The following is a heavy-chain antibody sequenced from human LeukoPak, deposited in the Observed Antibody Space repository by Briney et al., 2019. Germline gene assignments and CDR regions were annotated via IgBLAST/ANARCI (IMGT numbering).Heavy chain of an antibody. CDR2: INHSGST. CDR1: GGSISSGGYY. D-gene: IGHD2-2*03. CDR3: ARHGYCSSTSCYPDFDY. J-gene: IGHJ4*02. V-gene: IGHV4-39*01. Sequence: PSETLSLTCTVSGGSISSGGYYWSWIRQPPGKGLEWIGEINHSGSTNYSPSLKSRVTISVDTSKNKFSLRLSSVTAADTAVYYCARHGYCSSTSCYPDFDYWGQGTLVTVSS.